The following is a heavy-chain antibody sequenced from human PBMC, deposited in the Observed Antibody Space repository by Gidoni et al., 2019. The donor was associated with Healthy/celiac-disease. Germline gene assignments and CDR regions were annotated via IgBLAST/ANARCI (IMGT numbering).Heavy chain of an antibody. D-gene: IGHD6-13*01. CDR3: ARDESPIAAGPVCYFDY. V-gene: IGHV3-21*01. J-gene: IGHJ4*02. CDR2: ISSSSSYI. Sequence: EVQLVESGGGLVKPGGSLRLSCAASAFTFSSYSMNWVRQAPGKGLEWVSSISSSSSYIYYADSVKGRFTISRDNAKNSLYLQMNSLRAEDTAVYYCARDESPIAAGPVCYFDYWGQGTLVTVSS. CDR1: AFTFSSYS.